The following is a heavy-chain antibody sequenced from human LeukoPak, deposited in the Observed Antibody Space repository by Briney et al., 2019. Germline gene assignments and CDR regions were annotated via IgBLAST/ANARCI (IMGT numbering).Heavy chain of an antibody. CDR1: GFTVSSNY. CDR3: ARNGYYDSSGYYLFDY. J-gene: IGHJ4*02. V-gene: IGHV3-53*01. Sequence: PGGSLRLSCAASGFTVSSNYMSWVRQAPGKGLEWVSVIYSGGSTDYADSVKGRFTISRDNSKNTLYLQMHSLRAEDTAVYYCARNGYYDSSGYYLFDYWGQGTLVTVSS. D-gene: IGHD3-22*01. CDR2: IYSGGST.